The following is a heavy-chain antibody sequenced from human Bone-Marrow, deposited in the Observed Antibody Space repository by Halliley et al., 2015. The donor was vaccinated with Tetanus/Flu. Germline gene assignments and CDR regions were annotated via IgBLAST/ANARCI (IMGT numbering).Heavy chain of an antibody. V-gene: IGHV4-59*01. CDR1: GGSISTYY. CDR3: ASHSGWANFDY. J-gene: IGHJ4*02. D-gene: IGHD6-19*01. CDR2: IYYSENT. Sequence: TLSLTCTVSGGSISTYYLSWIRQPPGKGLEWIGYIYYSENTNYNPSLERRATISVDTSKNQFSLRLTSVTAADTAVYYCASHSGWANFDYWGQGILVNVSS.